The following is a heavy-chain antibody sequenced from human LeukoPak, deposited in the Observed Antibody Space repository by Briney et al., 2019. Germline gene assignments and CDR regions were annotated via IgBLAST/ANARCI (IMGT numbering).Heavy chain of an antibody. V-gene: IGHV3-53*01. CDR2: FYNGGST. CDR3: AKSRSPGFDY. CDR1: GFTVSSNY. J-gene: IGHJ4*02. Sequence: GGSLRLSCADSGFTVSSNYMSWVRQAPGKGLEWVSIFYNGGSTYYADSVKGRFTISRDNAKNTLYLQMNSLRAEDTAVYYCAKSRSPGFDYWGQGTLVTVSS. D-gene: IGHD1-14*01.